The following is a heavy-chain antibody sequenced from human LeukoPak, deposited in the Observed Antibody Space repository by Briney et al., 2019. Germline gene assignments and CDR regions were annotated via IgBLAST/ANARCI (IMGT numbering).Heavy chain of an antibody. D-gene: IGHD4-11*01. V-gene: IGHV3-48*01. CDR3: ARGPVTTGRYYYYYYYMDV. CDR2: ISSSSSTI. Sequence: PGGSLRLSCAASGFTFSSYSMNWVRQAPGKGLEWVSYISSSSSTIYYADSVKGRFTISRDNAKNSLYLQMNSLRAEDTAVYYCARGPVTTGRYYYYYYYMDVWGKGTTVTVSS. J-gene: IGHJ6*03. CDR1: GFTFSSYS.